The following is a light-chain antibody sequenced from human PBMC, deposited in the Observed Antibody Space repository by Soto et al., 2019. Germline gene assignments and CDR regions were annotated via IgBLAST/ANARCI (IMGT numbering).Light chain of an antibody. V-gene: IGLV2-23*02. CDR3: CSYAGSISFVV. CDR1: SSDVGSYSL. J-gene: IGLJ2*01. Sequence: QSVLTQPASVSGSPGQSITISCTGTSSDVGSYSLVSWYQQHPGKAPKLVIYEVRRWPSGVSNRFSGSKSGNTASLTISGLQAEDEADYYCCSYAGSISFVVLGGGTKVTVL. CDR2: EVR.